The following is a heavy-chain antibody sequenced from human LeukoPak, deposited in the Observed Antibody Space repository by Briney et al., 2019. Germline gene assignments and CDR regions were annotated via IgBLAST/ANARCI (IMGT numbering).Heavy chain of an antibody. CDR1: GYSFTSHW. CDR3: ASGYGDYFDY. Sequence: GESLKTSRNGLGYSFTSHWHDLVRQRPGKGVEWMGIISPGDCDTRYSPSFQGQFTISADKSISTAYLQWSSLKASDTAMYYCASGYGDYFDYWGQGTLVTVSS. D-gene: IGHD4-17*01. CDR2: ISPGDCDT. V-gene: IGHV5-51*01. J-gene: IGHJ4*02.